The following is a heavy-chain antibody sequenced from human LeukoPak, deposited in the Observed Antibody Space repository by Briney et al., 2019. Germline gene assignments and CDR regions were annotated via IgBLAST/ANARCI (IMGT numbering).Heavy chain of an antibody. CDR2: ISSSGSTI. CDR3: ARDLSYGSGSYLWFDP. Sequence: GGSLRLSCAASGFTFSDYYMSWIRQAPGKGLEWVSYISSSGSTIYYADSVKGRFTISRDNAKNSLYLQMNSLRAEDTAVYYCARDLSYGSGSYLWFDPWGQGTLVTVSS. V-gene: IGHV3-11*01. D-gene: IGHD3-10*01. CDR1: GFTFSDYY. J-gene: IGHJ5*02.